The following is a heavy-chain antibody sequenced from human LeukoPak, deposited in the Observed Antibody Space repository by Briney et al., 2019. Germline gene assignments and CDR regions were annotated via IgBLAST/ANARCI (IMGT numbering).Heavy chain of an antibody. J-gene: IGHJ4*02. Sequence: AGGSLRLSCVASGXTFFTYGMHWVRQAPGKGLEWVALIWYDGSNIYYADSVKGRFTISRDNSKNTLYLQMNSLRAEDTAVYYCARDLRKGAYFDYWGQGTLVTVSS. D-gene: IGHD3-16*01. V-gene: IGHV3-33*01. CDR2: IWYDGSNI. CDR1: GXTFFTYG. CDR3: ARDLRKGAYFDY.